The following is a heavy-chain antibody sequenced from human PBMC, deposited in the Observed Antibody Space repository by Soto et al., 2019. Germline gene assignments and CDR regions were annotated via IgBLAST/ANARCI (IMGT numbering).Heavy chain of an antibody. V-gene: IGHV3-11*03. CDR3: AANWNFGLNF. J-gene: IGHJ4*02. CDR2: ISSSLGHT. CDR1: GFDLSDFH. Sequence: PGGSLRLSCAGSGFDLSDFHISWVRQAPGKGLEWISYISSSLGHTDYADSVKGRFTISRDNAKSSVSLEMSDLRSDDTAVYYCAANWNFGLNFWGQGTLVTVSS. D-gene: IGHD1-7*01.